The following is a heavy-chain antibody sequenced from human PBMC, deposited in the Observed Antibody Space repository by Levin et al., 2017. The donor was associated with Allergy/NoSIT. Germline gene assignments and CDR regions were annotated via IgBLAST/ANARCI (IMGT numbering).Heavy chain of an antibody. CDR1: GFTFRSSA. CDR3: AKGGEMATTKYYFDY. J-gene: IGHJ4*02. CDR2: ISGSGGST. D-gene: IGHD5-24*01. V-gene: IGHV3-23*01. Sequence: LSLPCAASGFTFRSSAMSWVRQAPGKGLEWVSAISGSGGSTYYADSVKGRFTISRDNSKNTLYLQMNSLRAEDTAVYYCAKGGEMATTKYYFDYWGQGTLVTVSS.